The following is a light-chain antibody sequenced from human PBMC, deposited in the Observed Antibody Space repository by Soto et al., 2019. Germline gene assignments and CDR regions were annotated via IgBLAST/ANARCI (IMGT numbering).Light chain of an antibody. J-gene: IGKJ1*01. CDR3: QHYDSSRWT. CDR2: EAS. V-gene: IGKV3-20*01. CDR1: QSVSSTY. Sequence: EIVLTQSPGTLSLSPWERATLSCRASQSVSSTYLTWYQQKPGQAPRLLIYEASRRATGIPDRFSGSGSGTDFSLTISRLEPEDFAVYYCQHYDSSRWTFGLGTKVDIK.